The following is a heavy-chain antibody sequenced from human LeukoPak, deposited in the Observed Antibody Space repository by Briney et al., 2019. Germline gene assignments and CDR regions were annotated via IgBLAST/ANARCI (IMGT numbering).Heavy chain of an antibody. D-gene: IGHD3-22*01. CDR2: TSGSGDTT. V-gene: IGHV3-23*01. Sequence: PGGSLRLSCAASGFTFSSYAMSWVRQAPGKGLEWVSLTSGSGDTTYYADSVKGRFTISRVNFKNTLDLQMNSLRAEDTAVYYCAKVGAYYYDTSAYYPPHFDYWGQGTLVTVSS. CDR3: AKVGAYYYDTSAYYPPHFDY. J-gene: IGHJ4*02. CDR1: GFTFSSYA.